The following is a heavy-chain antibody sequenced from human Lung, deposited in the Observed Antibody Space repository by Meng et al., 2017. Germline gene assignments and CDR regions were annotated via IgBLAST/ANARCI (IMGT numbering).Heavy chain of an antibody. V-gene: IGHV3-23*01. Sequence: GESLKISCAASGSTFSSYAMSWVRQVPGKGLEWVSTITGSGGSTYADSVKGRFTSSRDSSKNTLYLQMNSLRAEDTAVYYCAKEANYYDSTGGGYDAFDIWGQGTMVTVSS. J-gene: IGHJ3*02. CDR1: GSTFSSYA. CDR2: ITGSGGST. CDR3: AKEANYYDSTGGGYDAFDI. D-gene: IGHD3-22*01.